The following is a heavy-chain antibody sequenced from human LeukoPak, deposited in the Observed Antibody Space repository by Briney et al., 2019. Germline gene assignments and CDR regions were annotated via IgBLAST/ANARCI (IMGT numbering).Heavy chain of an antibody. CDR3: AKDPGHYFDY. CDR1: GFTFSSYA. CDR2: ISGSGDST. J-gene: IGHJ4*02. Sequence: GGSLRLSCAASGFTFSSYAMSWVRQAPGKGLEWVPAISGSGDSTCYADSVKGRFTISRDNSKNTLYLQMNSLRAEDTAVYYCAKDPGHYFDYWGQGTLVTVSS. D-gene: IGHD7-27*01. V-gene: IGHV3-23*01.